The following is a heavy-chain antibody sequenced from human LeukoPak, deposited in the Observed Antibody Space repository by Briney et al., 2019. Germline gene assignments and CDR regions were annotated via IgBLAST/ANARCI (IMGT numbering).Heavy chain of an antibody. CDR3: ARLNSNDFWSGYYYFDY. Sequence: PSETLSLTCTVSGGSISSYYWSWIRQPPGKGLEWIGYIYYSGSTNCNPSLKSRVTISVDTSKNQFSLKLSSVTAADTAVYYCARLNSNDFWSGYYYFDYWGQGTLVTVSS. CDR1: GGSISSYY. J-gene: IGHJ4*02. CDR2: IYYSGST. D-gene: IGHD3-3*01. V-gene: IGHV4-59*08.